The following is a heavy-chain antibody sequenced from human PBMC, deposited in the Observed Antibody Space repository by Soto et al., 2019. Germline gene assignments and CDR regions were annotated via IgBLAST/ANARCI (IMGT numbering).Heavy chain of an antibody. CDR1: GGSISSGDYY. CDR3: AREEVVAATKGTEAFDI. J-gene: IGHJ3*02. CDR2: IYYSGST. D-gene: IGHD2-15*01. Sequence: PSETLSLTCTVSGGSISSGDYYWSWIRQPPGKGLEWIGYIYYSGSTYYNPSLKSRVTISVDTSKNQFSLKLSSVTAADTAVYYCAREEVVAATKGTEAFDIWGQGTMVTVSS. V-gene: IGHV4-30-4*01.